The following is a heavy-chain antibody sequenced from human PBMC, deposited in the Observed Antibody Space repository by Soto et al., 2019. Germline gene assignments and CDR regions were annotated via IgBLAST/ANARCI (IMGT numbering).Heavy chain of an antibody. CDR2: ISGSGSAI. D-gene: IGHD3-10*01. J-gene: IGHJ5*01. Sequence: GGSLRLSCAASGCTFRNYEMNWVRQAPGKGLEWISYISGSGSAIYYADSVRGRFTISRDNARNSLDPQMNSLRAEYTGIYYSARNAAGTDYDGSRSSSRNWFDPWGQGTLVTASS. V-gene: IGHV3-48*03. CDR3: ARNAAGTDYDGSRSSSRNWFDP. CDR1: GCTFRNYE.